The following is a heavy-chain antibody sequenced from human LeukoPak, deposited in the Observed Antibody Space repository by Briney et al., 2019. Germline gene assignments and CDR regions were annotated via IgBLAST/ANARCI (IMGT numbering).Heavy chain of an antibody. J-gene: IGHJ6*03. D-gene: IGHD2-2*01. V-gene: IGHV1-69*13. CDR3: ARVVRCSSTSCYYYYMDV. CDR1: GGTFSSYA. CDR2: IIPIFGTA. Sequence: SVKVSCKASGGTFSSYAISWVRQAPGQGLEWMGGIIPIFGTANYAQKFQGRVTITADESTSSAYMELSSLRSEDTAVYYCARVVRCSSTSCYYYYMDVWGKGTTVTVSS.